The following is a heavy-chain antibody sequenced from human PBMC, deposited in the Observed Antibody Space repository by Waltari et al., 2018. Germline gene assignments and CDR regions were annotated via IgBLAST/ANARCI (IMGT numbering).Heavy chain of an antibody. D-gene: IGHD3-16*01. CDR1: DGSISSGSDY. J-gene: IGHJ4*02. Sequence: QPQLQESGPGLVKPSQTLSLTCTVSDGSISSGSDYWNWIRQPAGKGLGWTGRTCTSGGAFDNATLKSGVTSSIDTSQNQLSLTLNSVTAADTAVYYCARDPRVWGYFDYWGQGTLVTVSS. CDR2: TCTSGGA. CDR3: ARDPRVWGYFDY. V-gene: IGHV4-61*02.